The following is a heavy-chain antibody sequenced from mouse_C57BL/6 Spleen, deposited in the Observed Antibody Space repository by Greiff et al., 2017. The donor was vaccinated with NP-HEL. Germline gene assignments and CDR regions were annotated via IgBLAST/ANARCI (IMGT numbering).Heavy chain of an antibody. CDR2: IDPSDSYT. Sequence: VQLQQPGAELVMPGASVKLSCKASGYTFTSYWMHWVKQRPGQGLEWIGEIDPSDSYTNYIQKFKGKSTLTVDKSSSTAYMQLSSLTSEDAAVYYCARRYYDNWADYWGQGTTLTVAS. CDR3: ARRYYDNWADY. D-gene: IGHD2-4*01. CDR1: GYTFTSYW. V-gene: IGHV1-69*01. J-gene: IGHJ2*01.